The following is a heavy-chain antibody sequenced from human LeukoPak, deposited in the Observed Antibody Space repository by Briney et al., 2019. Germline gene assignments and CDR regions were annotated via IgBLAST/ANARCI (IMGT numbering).Heavy chain of an antibody. Sequence: GGSLRLSCAASGFTFSSYSMNWVRQAPGKGLEWVSYISSSSSTIYYADSVKGRFTISRDNAKNSLYLQMNSLRAEDTAVYYCARSRSSSSGGEFGYWGQGTLVTVSS. V-gene: IGHV3-48*01. J-gene: IGHJ4*02. CDR3: ARSRSSSSGGEFGY. CDR1: GFTFSSYS. CDR2: ISSSSSTI. D-gene: IGHD6-6*01.